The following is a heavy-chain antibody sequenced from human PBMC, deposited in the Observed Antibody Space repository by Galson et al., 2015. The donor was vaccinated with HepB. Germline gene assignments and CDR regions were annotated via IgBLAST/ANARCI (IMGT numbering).Heavy chain of an antibody. Sequence: SLRLSCAASGFTFSSYSMDWVRQAPGKGLEWVSSISSSSSYIYYADSVKGRSTISRDNAKNSLYLQMNSLRAEDTAVYYCARDVTWVYSWLRLNYYYYYGMDVWGQGTTVTVSS. CDR2: ISSSSSYI. J-gene: IGHJ6*02. CDR1: GFTFSSYS. V-gene: IGHV3-21*01. D-gene: IGHD5-12*01. CDR3: ARDVTWVYSWLRLNYYYYYGMDV.